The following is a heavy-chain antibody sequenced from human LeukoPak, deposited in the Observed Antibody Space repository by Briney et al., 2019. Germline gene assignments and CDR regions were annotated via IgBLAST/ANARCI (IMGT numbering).Heavy chain of an antibody. CDR1: GFTFSSYA. CDR2: ISGSGGST. CDR3: AKGYAYYYGSGSYIPFDY. D-gene: IGHD3-10*01. Sequence: PGGCLRLSCAASGFTFSSYAMSWVRQAPGKGLEWVSAISGSGGSTYYADSVKGRFTISRDNSKNTLYLQMNSLRAEDTAVYYCAKGYAYYYGSGSYIPFDYWGQGTLVTVSS. J-gene: IGHJ4*02. V-gene: IGHV3-23*01.